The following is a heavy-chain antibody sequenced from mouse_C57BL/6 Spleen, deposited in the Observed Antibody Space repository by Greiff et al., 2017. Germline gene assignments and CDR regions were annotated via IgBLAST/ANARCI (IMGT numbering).Heavy chain of an antibody. CDR1: GYAFSSYW. CDR3: ARSGWLLHFLDG. CDR2: IYPGDGDS. D-gene: IGHD2-3*01. J-gene: IGHJ2*01. Sequence: VQLQQSGAELVKPGASVKISCKASGYAFSSYWMNWVKQRPGKGLEWIGQIYPGDGDSNYNGKFKGKATLTADKSSSTAYMQLSSLPSEDSAVYFWARSGWLLHFLDGWGQGTTRTVS. V-gene: IGHV1-80*01.